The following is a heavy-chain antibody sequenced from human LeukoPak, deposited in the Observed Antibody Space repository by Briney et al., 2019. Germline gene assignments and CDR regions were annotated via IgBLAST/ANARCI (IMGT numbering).Heavy chain of an antibody. J-gene: IGHJ4*02. D-gene: IGHD3-3*02. CDR3: AGAGVISGWDS. CDR1: GFTLSNYP. V-gene: IGHV3-23*01. Sequence: PGGSLRLSCAASGFTLSNYPMGWVRQAPGKGLEWLSALGGEQSGSWTKSADSVKGRFTISRDNSENTLYMQMDSLTVEDTAVYYCAGAGVISGWDSWGQGVLVTVSS. CDR2: LGGEQSGSWT.